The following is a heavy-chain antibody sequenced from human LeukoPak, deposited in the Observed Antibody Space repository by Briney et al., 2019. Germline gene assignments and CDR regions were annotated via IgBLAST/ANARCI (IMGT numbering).Heavy chain of an antibody. V-gene: IGHV3-23*01. J-gene: IGHJ4*02. CDR3: TLLGYCSGGSCRRQFDY. Sequence: GGSLRLSCAASGFTFSSYAMSWVRQAPGKGLEWVSAISGSGGRTYYADSVKGRFTFSRDNSKNTLSLQMNSLKTEDTAVYYCTLLGYCSGGSCRRQFDYWGQGTLVTVSS. CDR2: ISGSGGRT. D-gene: IGHD2-15*01. CDR1: GFTFSSYA.